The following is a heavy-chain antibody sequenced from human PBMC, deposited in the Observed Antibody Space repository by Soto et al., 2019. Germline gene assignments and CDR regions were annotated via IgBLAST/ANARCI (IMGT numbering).Heavy chain of an antibody. Sequence: SMRLSCTASGVTFYDYGMGWFRQAPGKGLGWVGFIRSKVHGGTTEYAASVRGRVTVSGDDSKSIAYLQMNSLKTEDTAVFYCSRGRHSSNWSGYYFDRWGQGTLVTVSS. CDR3: SRGRHSSNWSGYYFDR. CDR1: GVTFYDYG. CDR2: IRSKVHGGTT. V-gene: IGHV3-49*03. D-gene: IGHD2-2*01. J-gene: IGHJ4*02.